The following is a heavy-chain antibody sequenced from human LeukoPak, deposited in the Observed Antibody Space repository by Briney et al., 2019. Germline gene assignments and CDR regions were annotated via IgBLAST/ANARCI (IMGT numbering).Heavy chain of an antibody. CDR2: IDPSTSST. CDR3: ARLADY. Sequence: GESLKIFCKTSGYTFPTYWITWVRQMPGKGLEWMGRIDPSTSSTNYSPSFRGRVTISADKSIDTAYLQWSSLKASDTAVYYCARLADYWGQGTLVTVSP. V-gene: IGHV5-10-1*01. J-gene: IGHJ4*02. CDR1: GYTFPTYW.